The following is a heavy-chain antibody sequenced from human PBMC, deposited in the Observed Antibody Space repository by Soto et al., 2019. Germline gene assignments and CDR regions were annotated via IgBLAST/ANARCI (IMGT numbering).Heavy chain of an antibody. J-gene: IGHJ6*02. CDR2: IIPIFGTA. Sequence: ASVKVSCKASAGTFSSYATSWVRQAPGQGLEWMGGIIPIFGTANYAQKFQGRVTITADESTSTAYMELSSLRSEDTAVYYCARDSDIVVVPAAQGYYYYGMDVWGQGTTVTVS. D-gene: IGHD2-2*01. CDR1: AGTFSSYA. V-gene: IGHV1-69*13. CDR3: ARDSDIVVVPAAQGYYYYGMDV.